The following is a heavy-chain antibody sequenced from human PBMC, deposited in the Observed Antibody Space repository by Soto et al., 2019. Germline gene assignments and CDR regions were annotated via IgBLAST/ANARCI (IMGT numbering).Heavy chain of an antibody. Sequence: SETLSLTCTVSGGSISSSSYYWGWIRQPPGKGLEWIGSIYYSGSTYYNPSLKSRVTISVDTSKNQFSLKLSSVTAADTAVYYCAREGEPAPLFYYMDVWGKGTTVTVS. V-gene: IGHV4-39*02. D-gene: IGHD2-2*01. CDR3: AREGEPAPLFYYMDV. J-gene: IGHJ6*03. CDR2: IYYSGST. CDR1: GGSISSSSYY.